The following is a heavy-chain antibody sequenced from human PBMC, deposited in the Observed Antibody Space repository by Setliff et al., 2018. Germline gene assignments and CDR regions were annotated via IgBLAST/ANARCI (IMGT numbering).Heavy chain of an antibody. Sequence: RLSCAASGFTFSSYWMHWVRQAPGWGLVWVSRINSDGSTTNYADSVKGRFTISRDNAKNTLYLQMNSLRAEDTAVYYCVRGYCSSSSCYGTMGYWGQGTLVTVSS. D-gene: IGHD2-2*01. CDR3: VRGYCSSSSCYGTMGY. J-gene: IGHJ4*02. CDR2: INSDGSTT. V-gene: IGHV3-74*01. CDR1: GFTFSSYW.